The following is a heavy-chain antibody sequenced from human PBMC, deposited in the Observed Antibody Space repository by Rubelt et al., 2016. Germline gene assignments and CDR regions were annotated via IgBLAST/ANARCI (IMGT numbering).Heavy chain of an antibody. CDR2: INPNSGDT. J-gene: IGHJ4*02. D-gene: IGHD6-19*01. V-gene: IGHV1-2*02. CDR3: ARGSSGWSPF. CDR1: GYTFTGSY. Sequence: QVQLVQSGTEVKKPGASVKVSCKASGYTFTGSYMHWVRQAPGQGLEWMGWINPNSGDTNYAQKFQGRVTMTRDTSISAAYMELSRLRSDDTAVYYCARGSSGWSPFWGQGTLVTVSS.